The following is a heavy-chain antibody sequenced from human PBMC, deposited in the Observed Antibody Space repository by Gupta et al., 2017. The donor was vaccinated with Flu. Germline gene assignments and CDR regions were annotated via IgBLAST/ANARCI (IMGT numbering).Heavy chain of an antibody. V-gene: IGHV3-33*01. Sequence: QVQLVESGGGVVQPGRSLRLPCAASGFTFSSYGMHWVRQAPGKGLEWVAVIWYDGSNKYYADSVKGRFTISRDNSKNTLYLQMNSLRAEDTAVYYCARGTYYYDSSGYYLDYWGQGTLVTVSS. D-gene: IGHD3-22*01. J-gene: IGHJ4*02. CDR1: GFTFSSYG. CDR3: ARGTYYYDSSGYYLDY. CDR2: IWYDGSNK.